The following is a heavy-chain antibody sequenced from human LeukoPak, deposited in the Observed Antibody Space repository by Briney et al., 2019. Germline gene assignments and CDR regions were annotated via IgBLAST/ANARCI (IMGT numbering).Heavy chain of an antibody. CDR2: FYSSGST. CDR3: ARSDKRGYFYGLDV. CDR1: GGSISTYY. J-gene: IGHJ6*02. V-gene: IGHV4-59*01. Sequence: SETLSLTCTVSGGSISTYYWIWIRQPPGKELEWIGYFYSSGSTSYNSSLKSRVTISVDTSKNQFSLKLTPVTAADTAVYYCARSDKRGYFYGLDVWGQGTTVTVSS. D-gene: IGHD2-15*01.